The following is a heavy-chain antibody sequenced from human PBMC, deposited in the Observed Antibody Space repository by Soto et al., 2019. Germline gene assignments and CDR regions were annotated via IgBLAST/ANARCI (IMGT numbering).Heavy chain of an antibody. Sequence: SSVNVSCKASGGTFSSYAISWVRQAPGQRLEWMGGIIPIFGTANDAQKFQGRVTITADESTSTAYMELSSLRSEDTAVYYCARVLADYYVYYMDFWGKGTTVTVAS. CDR2: IIPIFGTA. V-gene: IGHV1-69*01. D-gene: IGHD3-3*01. J-gene: IGHJ6*03. CDR1: GGTFSSYA. CDR3: ARVLADYYVYYMDF.